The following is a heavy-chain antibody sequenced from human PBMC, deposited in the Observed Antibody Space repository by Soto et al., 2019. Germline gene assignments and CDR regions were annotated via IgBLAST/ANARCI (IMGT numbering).Heavy chain of an antibody. J-gene: IGHJ6*02. V-gene: IGHV4-34*01. CDR3: ARATCYAARGKEV. CDR1: GGSFSGYY. CDR2: INHSGST. D-gene: IGHD2-15*01. Sequence: SETLSLTCAVYGGSFSGYYWSWIRQPPGKGLEWIGEINHSGSTNYNPSLKSRVTISVDTSKNQFSLKLSSVTAADTAVYYCARATCYAARGKEVWSQGT.